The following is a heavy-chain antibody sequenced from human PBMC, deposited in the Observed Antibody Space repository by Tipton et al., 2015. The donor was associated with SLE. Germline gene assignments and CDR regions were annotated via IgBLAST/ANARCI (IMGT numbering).Heavy chain of an antibody. CDR2: ISSSSSYI. V-gene: IGHV3-21*01. J-gene: IGHJ4*02. CDR1: GFTFSSYS. D-gene: IGHD3-3*01. CDR3: ARDSVTIFGVPFDY. Sequence: VQLVQSGGGLVKPGGSLRLSCAASGFTFSSYSMNWVRQAPGKGLEWVSSISSSSSYIYYADSVKGRFTISRDNAKNSLYLQMNSLRAEDTAVYYCARDSVTIFGVPFDYWGQGTLVTVSS.